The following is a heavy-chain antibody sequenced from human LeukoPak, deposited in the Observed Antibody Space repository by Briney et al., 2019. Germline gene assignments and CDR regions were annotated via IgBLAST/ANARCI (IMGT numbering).Heavy chain of an antibody. Sequence: SQTFSLTCAISGDSVSSDSATRNWIRQSPSRGLEWLGRTYYRSKWYNDYAVSVKSRITINPDTSKNQFSLQLNSVTPEDTAVYYCARDPWAVSSSSRFDYWGQGTLVTVSS. V-gene: IGHV6-1*01. J-gene: IGHJ4*02. CDR1: GDSVSSDSAT. D-gene: IGHD6-6*01. CDR3: ARDPWAVSSSSRFDY. CDR2: TYYRSKWYN.